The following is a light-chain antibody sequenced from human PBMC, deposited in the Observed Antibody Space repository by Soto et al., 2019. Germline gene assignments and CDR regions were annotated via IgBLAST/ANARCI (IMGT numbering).Light chain of an antibody. CDR1: QSISIY. J-gene: IGKJ4*01. CDR3: QQYNSYSLT. V-gene: IGKV1-39*01. Sequence: DIQMTQSPSSLSASVGDRVTITCRASQSISIYLNWYQQKPGKAPKLLIYAASSLQSGVPSRFSGSGSGTDFALTISSLQPDDFATYYCQQYNSYSLTFGGGTKVDIK. CDR2: AAS.